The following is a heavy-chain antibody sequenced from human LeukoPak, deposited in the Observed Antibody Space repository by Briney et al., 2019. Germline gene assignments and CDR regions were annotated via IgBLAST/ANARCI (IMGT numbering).Heavy chain of an antibody. CDR3: TSNHDRSGYTPDY. D-gene: IGHD3-22*01. CDR1: GFTFGDYA. CDR2: IRSKAFGETT. J-gene: IGHJ4*02. Sequence: GGPLRLSCTASGFTFGDYAMSWLRQAPGKGLEWVSFIRSKAFGETTEYAASVKGRFTISRDDSKSIANLQMNSLKIEDTAVYYCTSNHDRSGYTPDYWGQGTLVTVSP. V-gene: IGHV3-49*03.